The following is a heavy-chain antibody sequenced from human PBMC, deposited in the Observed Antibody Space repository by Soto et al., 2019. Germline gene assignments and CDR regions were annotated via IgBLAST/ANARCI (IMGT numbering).Heavy chain of an antibody. J-gene: IGHJ4*02. CDR3: ARVKASGVNFDY. V-gene: IGHV4-39*07. Sequence: SETLSLTCTVSGGSISSSSYYWGWIRQPPGKGLEWIGSIHYSGSTHYNPSLKSRVTISVDKSKNQFSLKLSSVTAVDTAVYYCARVKASGVNFDYWGQGTMVTVSS. D-gene: IGHD3-10*01. CDR1: GGSISSSSYY. CDR2: IHYSGST.